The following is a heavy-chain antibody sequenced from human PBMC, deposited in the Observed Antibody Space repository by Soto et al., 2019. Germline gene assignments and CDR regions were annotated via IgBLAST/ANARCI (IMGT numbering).Heavy chain of an antibody. CDR2: ISAYNGDT. J-gene: IGHJ2*01. CDR3: AREASYYGAAPWFFDL. Sequence: ASVKVSCKASGYTFNSYGISWVRQAPGQGLEWMGWISAYNGDTNYAQKLQGRVTMTTDTSTSTAYMELRSLGSDDTAVYYCAREASYYGAAPWFFDLWGRGTLVTVSS. D-gene: IGHD4-17*01. V-gene: IGHV1-18*01. CDR1: GYTFNSYG.